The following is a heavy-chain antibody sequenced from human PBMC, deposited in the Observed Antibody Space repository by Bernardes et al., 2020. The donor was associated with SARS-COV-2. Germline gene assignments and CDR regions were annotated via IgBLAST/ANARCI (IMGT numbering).Heavy chain of an antibody. D-gene: IGHD6-13*01. CDR1: GFTLRSSA. V-gene: IGHV3-23*01. CDR3: AKDWAYSSSAY. J-gene: IGHJ4*01. Sequence: GGSLRLSCVVSGFTLRSSAMNWVRQAPGKGLEWVSGISVSGGSIDYADSVKGRFIISRDNSKNTLYLQMRSLRVEDTAVYYCAKDWAYSSSAYWGQGTLVT. CDR2: ISVSGGSI.